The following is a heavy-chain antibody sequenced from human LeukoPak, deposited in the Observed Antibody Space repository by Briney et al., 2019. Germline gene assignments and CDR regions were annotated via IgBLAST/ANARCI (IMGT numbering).Heavy chain of an antibody. CDR3: AREYYGGDWFDP. D-gene: IGHD3-10*01. CDR1: GGSFSGYY. J-gene: IGHJ5*02. CDR2: INHSGST. Sequence: SETPSLTCAVYGGSFSGYYWSWIRQPPGKGLEWIGEINHSGSTNYNPSLKSRVTISVDTSKNQFSLKLSSVTAADTAVYYCAREYYGGDWFDPWGQGTLVTVSS. V-gene: IGHV4-34*01.